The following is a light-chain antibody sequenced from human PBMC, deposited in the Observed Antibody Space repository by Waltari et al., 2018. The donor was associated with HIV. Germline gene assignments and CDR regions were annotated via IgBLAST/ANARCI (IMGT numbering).Light chain of an antibody. CDR1: KLGDKY. CDR3: QAWDSSS. V-gene: IGLV3-1*01. Sequence: SYELTQPPSVSVSPGQTASITCSGAKLGDKYACWYQQKPGQSPVLVIYQDSKRPSGIPERFSGSNSGNTATLTISGTQAMDEADYYCQAWDSSSFGGGTKLTVL. J-gene: IGLJ2*01. CDR2: QDS.